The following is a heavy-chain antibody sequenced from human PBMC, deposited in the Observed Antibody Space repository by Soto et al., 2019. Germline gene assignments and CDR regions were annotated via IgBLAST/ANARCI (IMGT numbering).Heavy chain of an antibody. Sequence: TLSLTCSVSGASVRSGSFYWSWIRQPPGKGLEWIGFIYNNETFNYNPSLKSRVTLSVDTSKHQFSLKLSSVTAADTAVYYCARATPRYSSSHNFDSWRQGALVTVSS. J-gene: IGHJ4*02. CDR1: GASVRSGSFY. V-gene: IGHV4-61*01. CDR3: ARATPRYSSSHNFDS. CDR2: IYNNETF. D-gene: IGHD6-19*01.